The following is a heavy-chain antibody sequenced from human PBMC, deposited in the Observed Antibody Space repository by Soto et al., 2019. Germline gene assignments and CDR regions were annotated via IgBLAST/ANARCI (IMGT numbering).Heavy chain of an antibody. CDR3: ASPGKVTASSYYYYMDV. J-gene: IGHJ6*03. CDR1: GFTFSDYY. D-gene: IGHD4-4*01. V-gene: IGHV3-11*01. CDR2: ISSSGSTI. Sequence: QVQLVESGGGLVKPGGSLRRSCAASGFTFSDYYMNWIRQAPGKGLEWISYISSSGSTIFYADSVQGRFTISRDNAKNSLYLQMNSRRAEDTAVYYCASPGKVTASSYYYYMDVWGEGTTVTVSS.